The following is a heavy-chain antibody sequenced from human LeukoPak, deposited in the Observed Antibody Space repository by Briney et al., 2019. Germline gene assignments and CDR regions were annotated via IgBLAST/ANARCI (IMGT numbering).Heavy chain of an antibody. J-gene: IGHJ5*02. D-gene: IGHD6-19*01. Sequence: SETLSLTCTVSGGSISRYYWSWIRQPPGKGLEWIGYIYYSGSTNYNPSLKSRVTISVDTSKNQFSLKLSSVTAADTAVYYCARLRAVAGWFDPWGQGTLVTVPS. CDR3: ARLRAVAGWFDP. V-gene: IGHV4-59*08. CDR1: GGSISRYY. CDR2: IYYSGST.